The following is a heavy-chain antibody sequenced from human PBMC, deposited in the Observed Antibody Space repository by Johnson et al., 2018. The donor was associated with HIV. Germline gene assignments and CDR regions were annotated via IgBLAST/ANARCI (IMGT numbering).Heavy chain of an antibody. V-gene: IGHV3-30*18. CDR1: GFTFSSYG. CDR2: ISYDGSNK. CDR3: AKDRRIQLWLPFDVFDI. J-gene: IGHJ3*02. D-gene: IGHD5-18*01. Sequence: QVQLVESGGGVVQPGRSLRLYCAASGFTFSSYGMHWVRQAPGKGLEWVAVISYDGSNKYYADSVKGRFTISRDNSKNTLYLQMNSLRAEDTAVYNCAKDRRIQLWLPFDVFDIWGQGTMVTVSS.